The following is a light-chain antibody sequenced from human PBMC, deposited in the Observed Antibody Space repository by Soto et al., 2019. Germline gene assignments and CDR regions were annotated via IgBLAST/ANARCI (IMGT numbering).Light chain of an antibody. J-gene: IGKJ2*01. CDR2: DAS. Sequence: EIVLTQSPGTLSLSPGERATLSCRASQSVRNVYLAWYQQKPGQAPRLLIYDASNRATGFPDGFRGSGSGTNLTLTLNCLEHHDLGVYYSQQTGSSPMTFGQGTKLEIK. V-gene: IGKV3-20*01. CDR3: QQTGSSPMT. CDR1: QSVRNVY.